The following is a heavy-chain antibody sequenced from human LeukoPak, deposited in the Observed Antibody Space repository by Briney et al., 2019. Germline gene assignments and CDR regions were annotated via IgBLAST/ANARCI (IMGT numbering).Heavy chain of an antibody. CDR1: GFTFSSYA. CDR2: ISYDGSNK. V-gene: IGHV3-30-3*01. Sequence: PGGSLRLSCAASGFTFSSYAMHWVRQAPGKGLEWVAVISYDGSNKYYADSVKGRFTISRDNSKNTLYLQMNSLRAEDTAVYYCATYRPISGSYGDYWGQGTLVTVSS. CDR3: ATYRPISGSYGDY. D-gene: IGHD1-26*01. J-gene: IGHJ4*02.